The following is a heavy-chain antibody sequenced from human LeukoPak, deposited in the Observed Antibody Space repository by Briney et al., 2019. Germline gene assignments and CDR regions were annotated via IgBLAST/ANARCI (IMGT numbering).Heavy chain of an antibody. J-gene: IGHJ4*02. V-gene: IGHV3-7*03. CDR2: IKQDGSEK. CDR3: ARFRSGWGV. D-gene: IGHD6-19*01. CDR1: GFTFSSHW. Sequence: GGSLRLSCAASGFTFSSHWMSWVRQAPGKGLEWVANIKQDGSEKYYVDSVKGRFTISRDNAKNSLYLQMNSLRAEDTAVYYCARFRSGWGVWGQGTLVTVSS.